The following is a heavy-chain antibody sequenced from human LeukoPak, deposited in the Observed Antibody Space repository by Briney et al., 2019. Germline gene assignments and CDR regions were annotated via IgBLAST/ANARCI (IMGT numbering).Heavy chain of an antibody. CDR3: ARHYYGDVYYFDF. Sequence: SETLSLTCTVSGGSISDYYWSWLRQPPGKGLEWIGYFYYSGTSRYNPSLKSRVTFSADTSENPFSLKLTSVTAADTAVYYCARHYYGDVYYFDFWGQGTLVTVSS. CDR2: FYYSGTS. J-gene: IGHJ4*02. CDR1: GGSISDYY. D-gene: IGHD3-16*01. V-gene: IGHV4-59*08.